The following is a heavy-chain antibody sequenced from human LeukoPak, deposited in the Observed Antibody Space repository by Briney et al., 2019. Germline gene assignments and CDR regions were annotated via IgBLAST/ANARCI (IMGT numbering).Heavy chain of an antibody. J-gene: IGHJ4*02. CDR1: GFTFEHYG. CDR2: IIWNGGRT. CDR3: ARDRVGVSAYDSLFDY. Sequence: GGSLRLSCVMSGFTFEHYGMSWVRQGPGKGLEWVSGIIWNGGRTTYEDSVKGRFTISRDNAKNSLYLQMNSLRAEDTAVYYCARDRVGVSAYDSLFDYWGQGTLVTVSS. D-gene: IGHD5-12*01. V-gene: IGHV3-20*04.